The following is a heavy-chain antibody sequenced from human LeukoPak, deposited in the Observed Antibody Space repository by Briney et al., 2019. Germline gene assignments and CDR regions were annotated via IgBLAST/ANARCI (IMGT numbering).Heavy chain of an antibody. V-gene: IGHV1-8*01. Sequence: ASVKVSCKASGYTFTSYDINWVRQATGQGLEWMGWMNPNSGNTGYAQKFQGRVTMTRNTSISTAYMELSSLRSEDTAVYYCARGRITGTTRGSGYWGQGTLVTVSS. CDR3: ARGRITGTTRGSGY. CDR2: MNPNSGNT. D-gene: IGHD1-7*01. J-gene: IGHJ4*02. CDR1: GYTFTSYD.